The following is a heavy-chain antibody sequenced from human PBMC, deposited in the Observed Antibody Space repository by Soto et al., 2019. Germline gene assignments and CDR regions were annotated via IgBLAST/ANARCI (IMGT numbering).Heavy chain of an antibody. V-gene: IGHV3-64D*06. Sequence: PGGSLRLSCSASGFTFSSYAMHWVRQAPGKGLEYVSAISSNGGSTYYADSVKGRFTISRDNSKNTLYLQMSSLRAEDTAVYYCVKVGDYCSSTSCYGGWGQGTLVTVSS. J-gene: IGHJ4*02. CDR3: VKVGDYCSSTSCYGG. CDR2: ISSNGGST. CDR1: GFTFSSYA. D-gene: IGHD2-2*01.